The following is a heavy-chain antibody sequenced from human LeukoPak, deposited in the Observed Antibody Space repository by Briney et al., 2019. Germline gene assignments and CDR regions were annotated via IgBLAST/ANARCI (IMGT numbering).Heavy chain of an antibody. D-gene: IGHD4-23*01. V-gene: IGHV4-31*03. CDR3: ARDYGGRYYFDY. CDR1: GASISSGGYY. CDR2: VYYTGST. J-gene: IGHJ4*02. Sequence: SQTLSLTCSVSGASISSGGYYWSWIRQHPGKGPEWIGYVYYTGSTYYNPSLKGRVTISIHTSKTQFSLKLTSVTAADTAVYYCARDYGGRYYFDYWSQGTLVTVSS.